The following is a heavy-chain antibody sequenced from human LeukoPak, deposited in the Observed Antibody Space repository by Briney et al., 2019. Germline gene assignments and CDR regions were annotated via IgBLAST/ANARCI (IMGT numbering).Heavy chain of an antibody. Sequence: GGSLRLSCAASGSTFSIYAMNWVRQAPGKGLVWVSRINSDGSSTSYADSVKGRFTISRDNAKNTLYLQMNSLRAEDTAVYYCARDSADHYYDSSGYDYWGQGTLVTVSS. D-gene: IGHD3-22*01. J-gene: IGHJ4*02. CDR2: INSDGSST. CDR3: ARDSADHYYDSSGYDY. CDR1: GSTFSIYA. V-gene: IGHV3-74*01.